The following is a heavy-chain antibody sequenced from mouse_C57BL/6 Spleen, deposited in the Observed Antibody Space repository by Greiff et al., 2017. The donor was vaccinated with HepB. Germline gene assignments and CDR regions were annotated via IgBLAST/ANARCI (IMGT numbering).Heavy chain of an antibody. CDR3: ARSYYYGSSPAWFAY. CDR2: IYPGGGYT. Sequence: VQLQQSGAELVRPGPSVKMSCKASGYTFTNYWIGWAKQRPGHGLEWIGDIYPGGGYTNYNEKFKGKATLTADKSSSTAYMQFSSLTSEDSAIYYCARSYYYGSSPAWFAYWGQGTLVTVSA. CDR1: GYTFTNYW. J-gene: IGHJ3*01. D-gene: IGHD1-1*01. V-gene: IGHV1-63*01.